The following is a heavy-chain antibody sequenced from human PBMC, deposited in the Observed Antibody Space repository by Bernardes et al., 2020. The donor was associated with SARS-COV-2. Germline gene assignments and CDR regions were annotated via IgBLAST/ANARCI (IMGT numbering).Heavy chain of an antibody. CDR1: GSTFSSYA. CDR3: AKSVASYHYYGMDV. V-gene: IGHV3-23*01. D-gene: IGHD5-12*01. CDR2: ISASSGST. Sequence: GGSLRLSCAASGSTFSSYALHWVRQAPGKGLEYVSTISASSGSTYYADSVEGRFTISRDYSKNTLYLQMNSLRAEDTAVYYCAKSVASYHYYGMDVWGQGTTVTVSS. J-gene: IGHJ6*02.